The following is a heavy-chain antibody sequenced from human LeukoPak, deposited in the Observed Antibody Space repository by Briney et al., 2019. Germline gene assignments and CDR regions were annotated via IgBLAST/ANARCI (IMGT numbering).Heavy chain of an antibody. V-gene: IGHV4-4*02. CDR1: GFIFDDYD. D-gene: IGHD4-11*01. CDR2: IYHSGST. J-gene: IGHJ6*03. Sequence: GSLRLSCAASGFIFDDYDMNWVRQAPGKGLEWIGEIYHSGSTNYNPSLKSRVTISVDKSKNQFSLKLSSVTAADTAVYYCARGQRLEDYYYYYYMDVWGKGTTVTVSS. CDR3: ARGQRLEDYYYYYYMDV.